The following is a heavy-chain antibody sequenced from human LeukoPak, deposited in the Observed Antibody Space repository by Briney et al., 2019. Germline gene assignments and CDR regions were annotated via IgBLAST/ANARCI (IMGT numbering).Heavy chain of an antibody. Sequence: TSQTLSLTCAISGDSVSSNSAAWNWIRQSPSRGLEWLGRTYYRSKWYNDYAVSVKSRITINPDTSKNQFSLQLNSVTPEDTAVYYCARDSGYYGSGTLYAFDIWGQGTMVTVSS. D-gene: IGHD3-10*01. V-gene: IGHV6-1*01. CDR3: ARDSGYYGSGTLYAFDI. CDR1: GDSVSSNSAA. CDR2: TYYRSKWYN. J-gene: IGHJ3*02.